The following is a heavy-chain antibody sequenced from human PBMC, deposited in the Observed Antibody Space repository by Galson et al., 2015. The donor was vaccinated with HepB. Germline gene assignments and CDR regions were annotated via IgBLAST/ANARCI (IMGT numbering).Heavy chain of an antibody. V-gene: IGHV1-69*10. CDR2: IMPVFAIV. D-gene: IGHD5-24*01. J-gene: IGHJ6*02. CDR3: ARGMGDGNNLGRYYYYGLDV. Sequence: SVKVSCKASGGSFSSFAISWVRQAPGQGLEWMGGIMPVFAIVNYAQKFQDRVTITADTSTSTTTAYMELSSLTSDDTAVYYCARGMGDGNNLGRYYYYGLDVWGQGTTVTVSS. CDR1: GGSFSSFA.